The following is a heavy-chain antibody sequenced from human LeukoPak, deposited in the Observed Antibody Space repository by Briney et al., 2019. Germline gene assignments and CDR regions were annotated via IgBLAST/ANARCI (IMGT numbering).Heavy chain of an antibody. D-gene: IGHD3-22*01. J-gene: IGHJ4*02. Sequence: PGGSLRLSCAASGFTFSSYSMNWVRQAPGKGLEWVSSISSSSSYIYYADSVKGRFTISRDNAKNSLYLQMNSLRAEDTAVYYCARDPENYDSSGYYYEPDYWGQGTLVTASS. CDR3: ARDPENYDSSGYYYEPDY. V-gene: IGHV3-21*01. CDR2: ISSSSSYI. CDR1: GFTFSSYS.